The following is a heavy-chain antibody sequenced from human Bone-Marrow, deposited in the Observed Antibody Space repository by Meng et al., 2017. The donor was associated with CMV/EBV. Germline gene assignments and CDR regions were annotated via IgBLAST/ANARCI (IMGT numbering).Heavy chain of an antibody. V-gene: IGHV3-30*02. Sequence: GESLKISCAASGFTFSRFIMHWVRQAPGKGLEWVAFIRYDGSNKYYADSVKGRFTISRDNSKNTLYLQMNSLRAEDTAVYYCANRLYWGQGTLVTVSS. CDR3: ANRLY. D-gene: IGHD6-19*01. CDR2: IRYDGSNK. J-gene: IGHJ4*02. CDR1: GFTFSRFI.